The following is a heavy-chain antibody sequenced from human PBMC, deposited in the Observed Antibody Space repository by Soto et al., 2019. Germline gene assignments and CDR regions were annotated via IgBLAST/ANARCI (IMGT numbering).Heavy chain of an antibody. CDR2: ISAYNGNT. CDR3: ARKSAMVTWYFDY. CDR1: GYTFTSYG. Sequence: GASVQVSCKASGYTFTSYGISCERQAPGQGLEWMGWISAYNGNTNYAQKLQGRVTITTDTSTSTAYMELRSLRSDDTAVYYCARKSAMVTWYFDYWGRGTLVTVSS. J-gene: IGHJ4*02. V-gene: IGHV1-18*04. D-gene: IGHD5-18*01.